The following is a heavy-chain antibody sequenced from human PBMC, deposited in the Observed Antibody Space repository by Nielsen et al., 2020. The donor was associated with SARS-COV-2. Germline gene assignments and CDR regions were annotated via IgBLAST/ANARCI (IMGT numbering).Heavy chain of an antibody. D-gene: IGHD3-3*01. V-gene: IGHV3-15*01. CDR2: IKSKTDGGTT. CDR1: GFTFRNAW. CDR3: TTGLRFLEWSAYYMDV. J-gene: IGHJ6*03. Sequence: GGSLTLSCAASGFTFRNAWMSWVRQAPGKGLEWVGRIKSKTDGGTTDYAAPVKGRFTISRDDSKNTLYLQMNSLKAEDAAVYYCTTGLRFLEWSAYYMDVWGKGTMVTVSS.